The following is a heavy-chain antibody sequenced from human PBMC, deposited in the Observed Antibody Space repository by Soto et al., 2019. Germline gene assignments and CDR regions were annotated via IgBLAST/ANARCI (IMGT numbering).Heavy chain of an antibody. CDR2: IYWDDDQ. CDR1: GFSFSINGVA. CDR3: AHKRDVSRGFKS. V-gene: IGHV2-5*02. J-gene: IGHJ5*01. Sequence: QITLKESGPTLVKPTQTLTLTCTFSGFSFSINGVAVGWIRQPPGQALEWLALIYWDDDQRYNPSLKNRLTITNDTSRNQVVLTMTNMDPVDTATYYCAHKRDVSRGFKSWGQGTLVTVSS.